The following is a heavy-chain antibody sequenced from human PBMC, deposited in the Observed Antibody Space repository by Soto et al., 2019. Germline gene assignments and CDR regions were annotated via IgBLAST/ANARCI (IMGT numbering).Heavy chain of an antibody. Sequence: QVQLVQSGAEVKKPGSSVKVSCKASGGTFSSYAISWLRQAPGQGLEWMGGIIPLFGTTDYAQKFQGRVTITADEFTSTDYMDLSSLRSEDTSVYYCARDAPGAAGGYSFDYWGQGTLVTVSS. CDR2: IIPLFGTT. V-gene: IGHV1-69*01. CDR1: GGTFSSYA. D-gene: IGHD2-15*01. J-gene: IGHJ4*02. CDR3: ARDAPGAAGGYSFDY.